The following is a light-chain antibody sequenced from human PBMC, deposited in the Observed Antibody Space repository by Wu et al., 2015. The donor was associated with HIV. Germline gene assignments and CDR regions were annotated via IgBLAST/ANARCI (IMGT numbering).Light chain of an antibody. J-gene: IGKJ4*01. CDR3: QQSRT. CDR1: QSVSSN. V-gene: IGKV3-15*01. CDR2: GAS. Sequence: EIVLTQSPATLSVSPGERATLSCRASQSVSSNLAWYQQKRGQPPRLLIYGASTRATGIPARFSGSGSETEFTLTISSLQSEDFAIYYCQQSRTFGGGPKVEIK.